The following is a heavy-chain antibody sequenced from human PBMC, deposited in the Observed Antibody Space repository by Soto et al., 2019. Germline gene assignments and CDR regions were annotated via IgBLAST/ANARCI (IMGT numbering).Heavy chain of an antibody. D-gene: IGHD2-15*01. J-gene: IGHJ5*02. V-gene: IGHV4-59*01. Sequence: SETLSLTCTVSGGSISRYYWSWIRQPPGKGLEWIGYIYYSGSTNYNPSLKSRVTISVDTSKNQFSLKLSSVTAADTAVYYCARAYCSGGSCYSAGGFDPWGQGTLVTVS. CDR2: IYYSGST. CDR3: ARAYCSGGSCYSAGGFDP. CDR1: GGSISRYY.